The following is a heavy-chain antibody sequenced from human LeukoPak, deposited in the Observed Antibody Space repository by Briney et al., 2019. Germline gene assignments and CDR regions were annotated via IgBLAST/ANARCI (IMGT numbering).Heavy chain of an antibody. CDR2: ISGSGGST. V-gene: IGHV3-23*01. D-gene: IGHD3-22*01. J-gene: IGHJ4*02. Sequence: GGSLRLSCAASGFTFSSYAMSWVRQAPGKGREWVSAISGSGGSTYYADSVKGRFTISRDNSKNTLYLQMNSLRAEDTAVYCCAIVGFGYHYDSSGYSDFDYWGQGTLVTVSS. CDR3: AIVGFGYHYDSSGYSDFDY. CDR1: GFTFSSYA.